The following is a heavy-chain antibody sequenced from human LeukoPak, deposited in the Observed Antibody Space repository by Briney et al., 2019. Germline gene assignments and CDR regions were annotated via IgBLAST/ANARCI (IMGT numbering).Heavy chain of an antibody. J-gene: IGHJ4*02. Sequence: SETLSLTCTVSGGSIGSGGYYWSWIRQHPGKGLEWIGYIYYSGSTYYNPSLKSRVTISVDTTKNQFSLKLSSVTAAATAVYYCARVKYYDSEDWGQGTLVTVSS. CDR3: ARVKYYDSED. CDR2: IYYSGST. D-gene: IGHD3-22*01. V-gene: IGHV4-31*03. CDR1: GGSIGSGGYY.